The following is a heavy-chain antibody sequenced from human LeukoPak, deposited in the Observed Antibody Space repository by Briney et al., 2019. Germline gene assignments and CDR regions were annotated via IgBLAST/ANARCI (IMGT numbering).Heavy chain of an antibody. J-gene: IGHJ5*02. V-gene: IGHV4-39*07. CDR1: GGSISSSSYY. CDR2: IYYSGST. CDR3: ARDKGSSSTSPRWFDP. D-gene: IGHD2-2*01. Sequence: PSETLSLTCTVSGGSISSSSYYWGWIRQSPGKGLEWIGSIYYSGSTYYNPSLKSRVTISVDTSKNQFSLKLSSVTAADTAVYYCARDKGSSSTSPRWFDPWGQGTLVTVSS.